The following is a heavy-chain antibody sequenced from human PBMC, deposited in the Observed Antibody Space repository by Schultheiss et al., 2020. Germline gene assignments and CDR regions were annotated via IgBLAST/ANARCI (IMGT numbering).Heavy chain of an antibody. Sequence: ASVKVSCKASGYTFTGYYMHWVRQAPGQGLEWMGWINPNSGGTNYAQKFQGRVTMTTDTSTSTAYMELRSLRSDDTAVYYCARHRGGLMMKWLVRPQRRGGGMDVWGQGTTVTVYS. J-gene: IGHJ6*02. CDR3: ARHRGGLMMKWLVRPQRRGGGMDV. CDR1: GYTFTGYY. CDR2: INPNSGGT. V-gene: IGHV1-2*02. D-gene: IGHD6-19*01.